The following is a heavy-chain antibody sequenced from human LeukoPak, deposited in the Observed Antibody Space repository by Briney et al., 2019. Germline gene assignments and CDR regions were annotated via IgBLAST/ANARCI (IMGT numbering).Heavy chain of an antibody. Sequence: GGSLRLSCAASGFTFSSYAVYWVRQAPGKGLEWVSGIFGSGGSTHYADSVKGRFTISRDNSKNTVYLQMNSLRAEDTAVYYCAKTITGYSSGRFPGWPVDYWGQGTLVAVSS. V-gene: IGHV3-23*01. D-gene: IGHD6-19*01. CDR1: GFTFSSYA. J-gene: IGHJ4*02. CDR3: AKTITGYSSGRFPGWPVDY. CDR2: IFGSGGST.